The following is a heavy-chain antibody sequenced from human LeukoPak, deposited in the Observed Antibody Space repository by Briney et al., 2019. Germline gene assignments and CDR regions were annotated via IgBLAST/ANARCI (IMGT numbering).Heavy chain of an antibody. CDR2: IYYSGST. D-gene: IGHD3-22*01. J-gene: IGHJ4*02. Sequence: SETLSLTCTVSGGSINSYYWSWIRQPPGKGLEWIGFIYYSGSTNYNPSLKSRVTISVDTSKNQFSLKLSSVTAADTAVYYCARAPFYDSSGYLKKPRFDYWGQGTLVTVSS. CDR3: ARAPFYDSSGYLKKPRFDY. V-gene: IGHV4-59*12. CDR1: GGSINSYY.